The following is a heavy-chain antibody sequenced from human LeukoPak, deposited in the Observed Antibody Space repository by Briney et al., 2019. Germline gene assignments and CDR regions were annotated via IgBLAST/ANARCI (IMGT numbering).Heavy chain of an antibody. J-gene: IGHJ4*02. CDR1: GGTFSSYA. CDR2: IIPIFGTA. V-gene: IGHV1-69*13. D-gene: IGHD3-22*01. CDR3: ARDRGGYYYDSSGYPYYFDY. Sequence: ASVKVSCKASGGTFSSYAISWVRQAPGQGLEWMGGIIPIFGTANYAQKFQGRVTITAGESTSTAYMELSSLRSEDTAVYYCARDRGGYYYDSSGYPYYFDYWGQGTLVTVSS.